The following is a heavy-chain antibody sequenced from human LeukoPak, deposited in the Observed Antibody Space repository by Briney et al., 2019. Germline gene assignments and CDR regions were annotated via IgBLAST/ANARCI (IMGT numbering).Heavy chain of an antibody. Sequence: ASVKVSCKASGYTFTSYGISWVRQAPGQGLEWMGWISAYNGNTNYAQKLQGRVTVTTDTSTSTAYMELRSLRSDDTAVYYCATSLGSYDSSGPRWDAFDIWGQGTMVTVSS. CDR1: GYTFTSYG. V-gene: IGHV1-18*01. CDR3: ATSLGSYDSSGPRWDAFDI. D-gene: IGHD3-22*01. CDR2: ISAYNGNT. J-gene: IGHJ3*02.